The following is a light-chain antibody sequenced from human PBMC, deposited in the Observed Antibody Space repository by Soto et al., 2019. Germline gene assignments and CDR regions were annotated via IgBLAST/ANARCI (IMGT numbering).Light chain of an antibody. CDR3: HQYDSWT. V-gene: IGKV3-20*01. CDR2: GAS. J-gene: IGKJ1*01. Sequence: EVLLTQSPDTLSLSPGERATLSCRASQTVSSNYLAWYQQKPGQAPRLLIYGASSRATGIPDRFSGSGSGTDFTLTISRLEPEDFAVYYCHQYDSWTFGQGTKVDI. CDR1: QTVSSNY.